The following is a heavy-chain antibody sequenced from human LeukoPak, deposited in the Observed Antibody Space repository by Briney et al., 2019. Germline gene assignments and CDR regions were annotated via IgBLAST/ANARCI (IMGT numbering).Heavy chain of an antibody. J-gene: IGHJ4*02. CDR3: ARDRWAAAASFDY. Sequence: GGSLRLPCAASGFTFSDYYMSWIRQAPGKGLEWVSYISSSGSTIYYADSVKGRFTISRDNAKNSLYLQMNSLRAEDTAVYYCARDRWAAAASFDYWGQGTLVTVSS. D-gene: IGHD6-13*01. V-gene: IGHV3-11*04. CDR2: ISSSGSTI. CDR1: GFTFSDYY.